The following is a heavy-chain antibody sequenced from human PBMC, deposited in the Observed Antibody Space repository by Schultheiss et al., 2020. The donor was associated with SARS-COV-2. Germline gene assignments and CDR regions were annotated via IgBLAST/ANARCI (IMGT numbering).Heavy chain of an antibody. Sequence: SETLSLTCTVSGGSISSYYWSWIRQPPGKGLEWIGEINHSGSTNYNPSLKSRVTISVDTSKNQFSLKLNSVTAADTAVYYCARLAARRGWFDPWGQGTLVTVSS. CDR1: GGSISSYY. D-gene: IGHD6-6*01. J-gene: IGHJ5*02. CDR3: ARLAARRGWFDP. V-gene: IGHV4-34*01. CDR2: INHSGST.